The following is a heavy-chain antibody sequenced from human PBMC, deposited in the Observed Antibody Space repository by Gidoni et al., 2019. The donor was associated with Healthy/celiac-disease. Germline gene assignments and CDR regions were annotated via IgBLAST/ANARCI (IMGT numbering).Heavy chain of an antibody. CDR3: AKDLELNYDFWSGQLEGPFDY. V-gene: IGHV3-23*01. CDR1: GFTFSSYA. D-gene: IGHD3-3*01. CDR2: ISGSGGST. J-gene: IGHJ4*02. Sequence: EVQLLESGGGLVQPGGSLRLSCAASGFTFSSYAMSWVRQAPGKGLEWVSAISGSGGSTYYADSVKGRFTISRDNSKNTLYLQMNSLRAEDTAVYYCAKDLELNYDFWSGQLEGPFDYWGQGTLVTVSS.